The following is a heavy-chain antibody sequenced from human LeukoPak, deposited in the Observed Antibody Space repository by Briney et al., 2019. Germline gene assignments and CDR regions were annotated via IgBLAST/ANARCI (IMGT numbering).Heavy chain of an antibody. CDR1: GFTFSSYE. Sequence: PGGSLRLSCAASGFTFSSYEMNWVRQAPGKGLEWVSYISSSGSTIYYADSVKGRFTISRDNAKNSLYLQMNSLRAEDTAVYYCARDLQSSGWEDGMDVWGQGTTVAVSS. CDR3: ARDLQSSGWEDGMDV. V-gene: IGHV3-48*03. CDR2: ISSSGSTI. D-gene: IGHD6-19*01. J-gene: IGHJ6*02.